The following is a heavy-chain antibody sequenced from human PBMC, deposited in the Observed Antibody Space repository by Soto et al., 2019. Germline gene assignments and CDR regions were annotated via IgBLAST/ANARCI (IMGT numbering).Heavy chain of an antibody. J-gene: IGHJ3*02. CDR1: GYTFTSYG. Sequence: GASVKVSCKASGYTFTSYGISWVRQAPGQGLEWMGWISAYNGNTNYAQKLQGRVTMTTDTSTSTAYVELRSLRSDDTAVYYCAREHYDPLRGPRRNNAFDIWGQGTMVTVSS. CDR2: ISAYNGNT. D-gene: IGHD3-3*01. V-gene: IGHV1-18*01. CDR3: AREHYDPLRGPRRNNAFDI.